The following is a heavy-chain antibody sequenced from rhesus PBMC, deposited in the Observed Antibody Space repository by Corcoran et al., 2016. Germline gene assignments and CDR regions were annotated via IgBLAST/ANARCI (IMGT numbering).Heavy chain of an antibody. CDR2: IYGSGGTT. CDR3: ASQIYTVLDDY. J-gene: IGHJ4*01. D-gene: IGHD3-3*01. V-gene: IGHV4-106*01. CDR1: GGSISDSYY. Sequence: QVQLQESGPGLVKPSETLSLTCAVSGGSISDSYYWSWIRQPPGKGLEWIGYIYGSGGTTYYTPSLKSRVTISTDTSKNQFSLRLSSVTAADTAVYYCASQIYTVLDDYWGQGVLVTVSS.